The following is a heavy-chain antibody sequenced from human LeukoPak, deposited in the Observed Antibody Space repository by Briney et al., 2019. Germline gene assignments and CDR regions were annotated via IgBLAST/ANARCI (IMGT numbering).Heavy chain of an antibody. CDR3: AKDWGYSSSSIDY. V-gene: IGHV3-9*01. D-gene: IGHD6-13*01. CDR2: ISWNSGSI. CDR1: GFTFDDYA. J-gene: IGHJ4*02. Sequence: PGGSLRLSCAASGFTFDDYAMHWVRQAPGKGLEWVSGISWNSGSIGYANSVKGRFTISRDNAKNSLYLQMNSLRAEDTALYYCAKDWGYSSSSIDYWGQGTLVTVSS.